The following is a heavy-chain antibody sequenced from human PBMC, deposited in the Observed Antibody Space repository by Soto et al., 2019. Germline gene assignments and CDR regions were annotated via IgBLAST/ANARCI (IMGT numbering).Heavy chain of an antibody. V-gene: IGHV1-18*01. J-gene: IGHJ4*02. CDR3: AREVAAAGGEFDY. D-gene: IGHD6-13*01. Sequence: ASVKVSCKASGYTFTSYGIGWVRQASGQGLEWMGWISAYSGNTNYAQNLQGRVTITTDTSTSTAYMELRSLRSDDTAVYYCAREVAAAGGEFDYWGQGTLVTVSS. CDR1: GYTFTSYG. CDR2: ISAYSGNT.